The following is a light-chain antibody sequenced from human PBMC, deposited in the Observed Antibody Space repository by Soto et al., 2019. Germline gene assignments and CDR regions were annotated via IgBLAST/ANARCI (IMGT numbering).Light chain of an antibody. CDR2: EVS. Sequence: QSVLTQPRSVSGSPGQSVTISCTGTSSDVGYYDYVSWYQQHPGKAPQLIIYEVSHRPSGVSDRFSGSKSDNTASLTISGLQPEDEADYYCSSYTSSTTLPFVFGTGTKVTVL. J-gene: IGLJ1*01. V-gene: IGLV2-14*01. CDR1: SSDVGYYDY. CDR3: SSYTSSTTLPFV.